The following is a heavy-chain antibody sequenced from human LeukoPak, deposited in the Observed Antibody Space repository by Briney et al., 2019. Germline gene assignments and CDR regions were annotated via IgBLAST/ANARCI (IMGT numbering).Heavy chain of an antibody. V-gene: IGHV3-30*03. CDR1: GFTFSSYG. CDR2: ISYDGSNR. J-gene: IGHJ4*02. D-gene: IGHD1-26*01. Sequence: QTGGSLRLSCAASGFTFSSYGMHWVRQAPGKGLEWVAVISYDGSNRYYADSVKGRFTISRDNAKKSLYLQMNSLRVEDTGVYYCASWGEGALDNWGQGTLVTVSS. CDR3: ASWGEGALDN.